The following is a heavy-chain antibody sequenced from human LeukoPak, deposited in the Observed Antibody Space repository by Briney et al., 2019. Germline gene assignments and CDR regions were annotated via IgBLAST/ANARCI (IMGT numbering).Heavy chain of an antibody. CDR1: GYTFTGYY. J-gene: IGHJ4*02. CDR2: INPNSGGT. D-gene: IGHD5-24*01. V-gene: IGHV1-2*02. Sequence: GASVKVSFKASGYTFTGYYMHWVRQAPGQGLEWMGWINPNSGGTNYAQKFQGRVTMTRDTSISTAYMELSRLRSDETAGYYCTRDRGEMATIWSYDYWGQGTLVTVSS. CDR3: TRDRGEMATIWSYDY.